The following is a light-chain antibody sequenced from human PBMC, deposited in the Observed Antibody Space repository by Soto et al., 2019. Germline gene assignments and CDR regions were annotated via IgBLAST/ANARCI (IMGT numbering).Light chain of an antibody. CDR3: QQYGGSPRVT. J-gene: IGKJ4*01. CDR1: QSGSSNY. CDR2: SAS. V-gene: IGKV3-20*01. Sequence: EIVLTQSPGTLSLSPGERVTLSCRASQSGSSNYLAWYQQKPGQAPRLLIYSASSRATGIPDRFSGSVSGTDFTLTINRLEPEDFAVYYCQQYGGSPRVTFGGGTKVEIK.